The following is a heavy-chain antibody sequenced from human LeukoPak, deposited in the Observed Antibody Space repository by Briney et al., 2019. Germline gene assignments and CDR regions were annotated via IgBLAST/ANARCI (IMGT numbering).Heavy chain of an antibody. D-gene: IGHD3-10*01. J-gene: IGHJ4*02. Sequence: SQTLSLTCTVSGGSISSGGYYWSWIRQPPGRGLEWIGEISHSGSTNYNPSLKSRVTISVDTSKNQFSLKVSSVTAADTALYYCARITMIRGVITALDWGQGAPVTVSS. V-gene: IGHV4-30-2*01. CDR3: ARITMIRGVITALD. CDR1: GGSISSGGYY. CDR2: ISHSGST.